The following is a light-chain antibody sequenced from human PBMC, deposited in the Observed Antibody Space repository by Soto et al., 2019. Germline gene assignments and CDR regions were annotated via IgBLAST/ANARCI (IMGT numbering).Light chain of an antibody. CDR3: QHYNNWPPWT. J-gene: IGKJ1*01. Sequence: EIVMTQSPATLSVSPGERVTLSCRASQSVSSNLAWYQQRRGQAPRLLIYGASTRAPGIPARFSGSGSETEFTLTISSLQSEDFAVYYCQHYNNWPPWTFGQGTKVDIK. CDR1: QSVSSN. V-gene: IGKV3-15*01. CDR2: GAS.